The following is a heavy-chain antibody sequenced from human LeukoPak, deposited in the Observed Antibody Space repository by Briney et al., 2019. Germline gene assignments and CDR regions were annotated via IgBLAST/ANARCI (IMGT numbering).Heavy chain of an antibody. CDR1: GYTFTSYD. V-gene: IGHV1-8*01. CDR2: MNPNSGNT. Sequence: ASVKVSCKASGYTFTSYDINWVRQATGQGLEWMGWMNPNSGNTGYAQKFQGRVTMTRNTSISTAYMELSSLRSEDTAVYYCARLGSSGWYEVYYYYYGMDVWGQGTTVTVSS. CDR3: ARLGSSGWYEVYYYYYGMDV. D-gene: IGHD6-13*01. J-gene: IGHJ6*02.